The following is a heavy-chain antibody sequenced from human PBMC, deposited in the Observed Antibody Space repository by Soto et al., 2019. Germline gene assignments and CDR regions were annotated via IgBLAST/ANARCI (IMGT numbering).Heavy chain of an antibody. V-gene: IGHV1-46*01. J-gene: IGHJ4*02. Sequence: ASVKVSCRASGYTFTKYYIHWVRQAPGQGLDWMGIINPSGSVTTYAQKFQGRVTMTTATSTNTVYMELSSLTSEDTAVYYCARDLASYGFYDYWGQGAQVTVSS. CDR2: INPSGSVT. D-gene: IGHD3-16*01. CDR1: GYTFTKYY. CDR3: ARDLASYGFYDY.